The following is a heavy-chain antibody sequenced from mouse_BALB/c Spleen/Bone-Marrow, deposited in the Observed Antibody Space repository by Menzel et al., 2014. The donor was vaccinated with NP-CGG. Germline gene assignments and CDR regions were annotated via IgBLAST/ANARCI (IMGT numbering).Heavy chain of an antibody. CDR2: ISYSGST. J-gene: IGHJ4*01. CDR3: ARWGGYGNYDAMDY. V-gene: IGHV3-8*02. Sequence: VQLQQSGPSLVKPSQTLSLTCSVTGDSTTSGYWNWIRKFPGNKLEYMGYISYSGSTYYNPSLKSRISITRDTSKNQYYLQLNSVTTEDTATYYCARWGGYGNYDAMDYWGRGTSVTVSS. CDR1: GDSTTSGY. D-gene: IGHD2-10*02.